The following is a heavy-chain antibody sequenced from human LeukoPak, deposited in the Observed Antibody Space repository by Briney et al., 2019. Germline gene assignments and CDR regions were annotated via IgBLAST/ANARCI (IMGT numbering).Heavy chain of an antibody. CDR3: ARVRGTSYEDY. D-gene: IGHD3-16*01. J-gene: IGHJ4*02. CDR2: IYYSGST. V-gene: IGHV4-59*01. Sequence: SETLSLTCTVSGGSISSYYWSWIRQPPGKGLEWIGYIYYSGSTNYNPSLKSRVTISVDTSKNQFSLNLRSVTAADTAVYYCARVRGTSYEDYWGQGTLVTVSS. CDR1: GGSISSYY.